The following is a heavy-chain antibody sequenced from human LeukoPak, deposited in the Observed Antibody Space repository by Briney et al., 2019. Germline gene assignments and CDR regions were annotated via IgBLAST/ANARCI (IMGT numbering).Heavy chain of an antibody. V-gene: IGHV3-66*01. CDR1: GFIVSSNY. D-gene: IGHD3-22*01. CDR3: ARAFTYYDSNGYYFDY. J-gene: IGHJ4*02. Sequence: GGSLRLSCAASGFIVSSNYMSWVRQAPGKGLEWVSVIYSGGSTYYADSVEGRFTISRDNSKNTLYLQMNSLRAEDTAVYYCARAFTYYDSNGYYFDYWGQGTLVTVSS. CDR2: IYSGGST.